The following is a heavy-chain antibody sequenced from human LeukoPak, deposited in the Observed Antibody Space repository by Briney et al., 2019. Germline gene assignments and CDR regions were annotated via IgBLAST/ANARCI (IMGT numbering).Heavy chain of an antibody. CDR3: ASDPHHCSGGSCYGY. Sequence: SVKVSCKASGGTFSSYAISWVRQAPGQGLEWMGRIIPIFGTANYAQKFQGRVTITTDESTSTAYMELSSLRSEDTAVYYCASDPHHCSGGSCYGYWGQGTLVTVSS. V-gene: IGHV1-69*05. D-gene: IGHD2-15*01. CDR1: GGTFSSYA. J-gene: IGHJ4*02. CDR2: IIPIFGTA.